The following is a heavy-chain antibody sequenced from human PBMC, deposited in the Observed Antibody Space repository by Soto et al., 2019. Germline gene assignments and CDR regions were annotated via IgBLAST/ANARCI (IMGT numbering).Heavy chain of an antibody. Sequence: EVQLVESGGGLVQPGGSLRLSCTTSGFAFNTYWMHWVRQAPGGGLVWVSRINGDGTSTSYADSVKGRFTISRDNAKNTLYLQMNSLRGEDTAVYYCAKPLYYYDSSGYYSTDFDYWGQGTLVTVSS. V-gene: IGHV3-74*01. CDR3: AKPLYYYDSSGYYSTDFDY. D-gene: IGHD3-22*01. CDR2: INGDGTST. CDR1: GFAFNTYW. J-gene: IGHJ4*02.